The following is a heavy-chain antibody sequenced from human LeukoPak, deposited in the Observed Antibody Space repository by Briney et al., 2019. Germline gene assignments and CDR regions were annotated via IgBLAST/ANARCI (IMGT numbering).Heavy chain of an antibody. D-gene: IGHD3-22*01. V-gene: IGHV1-18*01. Sequence: ASVKVSCKASGYTFTSYGISWVRQAPGQGLEWMGWISAYNGNTNYAQKLQGRVTMTTDTSTSTAYMELRSLRSDDTAVYYCARDGSVSYYDSSGYKRAFDIWGQGTMVTVSS. CDR2: ISAYNGNT. J-gene: IGHJ3*02. CDR1: GYTFTSYG. CDR3: ARDGSVSYYDSSGYKRAFDI.